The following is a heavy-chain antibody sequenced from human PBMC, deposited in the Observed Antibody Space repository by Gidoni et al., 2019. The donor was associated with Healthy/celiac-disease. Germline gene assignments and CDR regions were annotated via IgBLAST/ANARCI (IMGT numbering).Heavy chain of an antibody. D-gene: IGHD3-3*01. CDR1: GGSIIRGSYS. V-gene: IGHV4-61*02. CDR3: ARGRSITIFGVVIIQSWFDP. CDR2: IYTSGST. Sequence: QVQLQESGPGLVKPSQTLSLTCTVSGGSIIRGSYSCRWIRQPAGKGLEWIGRIYTSGSTNYNPSLKSRVTMSVDTSKNQFSLKLSSVTAADTAVYYCARGRSITIFGVVIIQSWFDPWGQGTLVTVSS. J-gene: IGHJ5*02.